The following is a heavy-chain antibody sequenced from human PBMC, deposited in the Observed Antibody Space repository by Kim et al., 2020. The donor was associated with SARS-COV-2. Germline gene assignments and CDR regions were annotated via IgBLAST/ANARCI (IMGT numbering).Heavy chain of an antibody. D-gene: IGHD3-10*01. V-gene: IGHV5-51*01. CDR3: ARPRSHYYGSGDFDY. Sequence: GESLKISCKGSGYSFTSYWIGWVRQMPGKGLEWMGIIYPGDSDTRYSPSFQGQVTISADKSISTAYLQWSSLKASDTAMYYCARPRSHYYGSGDFDYWGQGTLVTVSS. CDR2: IYPGDSDT. J-gene: IGHJ4*02. CDR1: GYSFTSYW.